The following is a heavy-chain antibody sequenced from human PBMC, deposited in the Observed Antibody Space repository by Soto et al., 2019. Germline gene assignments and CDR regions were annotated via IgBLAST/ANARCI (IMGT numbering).Heavy chain of an antibody. CDR3: ARENYYGSGRGDAFDI. Sequence: GESLKISCAASGFTFSSYSMNWVRQAPGKGLEWVSSISSSSSYIYYADSVKGRFTISRDNAKNSLYLQMNSLRAEDTAVYYCARENYYGSGRGDAFDIWGQGTMVTVSS. V-gene: IGHV3-21*01. J-gene: IGHJ3*02. D-gene: IGHD3-10*01. CDR1: GFTFSSYS. CDR2: ISSSSSYI.